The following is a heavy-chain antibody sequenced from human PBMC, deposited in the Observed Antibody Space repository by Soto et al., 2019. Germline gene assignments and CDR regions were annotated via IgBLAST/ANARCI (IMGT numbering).Heavy chain of an antibody. CDR1: GGSFSGYY. D-gene: IGHD3-10*01. Sequence: SETLSLTCAVYGGSFSGYYWSWIRQPPGKGLEWIGEINHSGSTNYNPSLKSRVTISVDTSKNQFSLKLSSVTAADTAVYYCARGHYYGSGSYFYYYYYMDVWGKGTTVTVSS. J-gene: IGHJ6*03. CDR3: ARGHYYGSGSYFYYYYYMDV. V-gene: IGHV4-34*01. CDR2: INHSGST.